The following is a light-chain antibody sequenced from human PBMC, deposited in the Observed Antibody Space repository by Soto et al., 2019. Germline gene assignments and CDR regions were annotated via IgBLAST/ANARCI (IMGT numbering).Light chain of an antibody. CDR3: QQSYSTPLT. Sequence: DFPMPQSPSSLSASVGDRVTITCRASQSLRSYLNWYQQKPGKAPKLLIYAASSLQSGVPSRFSCSGSGTDFTLTISSLQPEDFATYYCQQSYSTPLTFGGGTKVEIK. CDR1: QSLRSY. J-gene: IGKJ4*01. V-gene: IGKV1-39*01. CDR2: AAS.